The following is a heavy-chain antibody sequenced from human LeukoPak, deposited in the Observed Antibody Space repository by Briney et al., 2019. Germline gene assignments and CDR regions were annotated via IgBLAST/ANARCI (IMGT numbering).Heavy chain of an antibody. CDR3: AKGTVVVVAMNDFDI. J-gene: IGHJ3*02. CDR1: GFTFSSFS. D-gene: IGHD2-15*01. Sequence: GGSLRLSCAASGFTFSSFSMTWVRQAPGKGLEWVSVISGSGTNSDYADSVKGRFTISRDNSKNTLYLQMNSLRAEDTAVYFCAKGTVVVVAMNDFDIWGQGTMVTVSS. V-gene: IGHV3-23*01. CDR2: ISGSGTNS.